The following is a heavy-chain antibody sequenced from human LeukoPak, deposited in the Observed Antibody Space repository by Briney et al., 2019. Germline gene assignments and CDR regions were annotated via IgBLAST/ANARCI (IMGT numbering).Heavy chain of an antibody. V-gene: IGHV3-23*01. CDR3: AKDGYRATAVEMATINYYYYYMDV. Sequence: ESLKLSWEASGFNFSSYAISLVRQGPGKGLEWVSTISGNGCSTYHADSVKGRFTISRDNSKNTLYLQMNSLRAEDTAVYYCAKDGYRATAVEMATINYYYYYMDVWGKGTTVTVSS. CDR1: GFNFSSYA. J-gene: IGHJ6*03. D-gene: IGHD5-24*01. CDR2: ISGNGCST.